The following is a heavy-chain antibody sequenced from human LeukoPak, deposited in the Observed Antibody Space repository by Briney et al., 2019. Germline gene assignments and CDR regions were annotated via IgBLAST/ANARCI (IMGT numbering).Heavy chain of an antibody. CDR1: GFTFSNAW. J-gene: IGHJ4*02. V-gene: IGHV3-15*01. D-gene: IGHD3-10*01. CDR3: ITDSGAY. Sequence: PRGSLRLSCAASGFTFSNAWMTWVRQAPGKGLEWVGRVKWKSYGEATDYAAAVKGRFAISREDSKNPVYLQMNSLKTEDTALYYCITDSGAYWGQGTLVTVSS. CDR2: VKWKSYGEAT.